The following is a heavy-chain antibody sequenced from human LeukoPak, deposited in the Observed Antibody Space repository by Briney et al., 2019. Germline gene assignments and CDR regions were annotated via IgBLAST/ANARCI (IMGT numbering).Heavy chain of an antibody. CDR1: GFTVSTNY. J-gene: IGHJ5*02. Sequence: GGSLRLSRAASGFTVSTNYMSWVRQAPGRGLEWVSVIYSGGSSTYYADAVKGRFTISRDNSKNTLYLQMNSLRAEDTAVYYCAKEGYYSDTSGYLNWFDPWGQGTLVTVSS. CDR2: IYSGGSST. CDR3: AKEGYYSDTSGYLNWFDP. D-gene: IGHD3-22*01. V-gene: IGHV3-66*01.